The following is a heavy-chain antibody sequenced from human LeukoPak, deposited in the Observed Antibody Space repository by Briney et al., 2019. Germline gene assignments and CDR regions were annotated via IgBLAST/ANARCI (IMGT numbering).Heavy chain of an antibody. CDR1: GFTFSNYG. V-gene: IGHV3-30*18. J-gene: IGHJ6*02. D-gene: IGHD2-15*01. CDR2: ISYDGSKK. CDR3: AKDRRECSGGGCYWVPGAGMDV. Sequence: PGRSLRLSCAASGFTFSNYGMHWVRQAPGKGLEWVALISYDGSKKYHADSVKGRFTISRDNSKNTLYVEMNSLRAEDTAVYYCAKDRRECSGGGCYWVPGAGMDVWGQGTTVTVSS.